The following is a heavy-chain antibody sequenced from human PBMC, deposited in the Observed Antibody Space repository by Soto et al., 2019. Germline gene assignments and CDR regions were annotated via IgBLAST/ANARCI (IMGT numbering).Heavy chain of an antibody. D-gene: IGHD1-26*01. CDR3: ARAPQVGSYFDY. Sequence: GASVKVSGKASGGTFSSYAISWVRQAPGQGLEWMGGIIPIFGTANYAQKFQGRVTITADESTSTAYMELSSLRSEDTAVYYCARAPQVGSYFDYWGQGTLVTVSS. V-gene: IGHV1-69*13. J-gene: IGHJ4*02. CDR2: IIPIFGTA. CDR1: GGTFSSYA.